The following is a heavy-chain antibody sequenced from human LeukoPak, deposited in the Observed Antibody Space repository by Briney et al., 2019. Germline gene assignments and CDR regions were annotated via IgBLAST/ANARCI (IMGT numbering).Heavy chain of an antibody. J-gene: IGHJ4*02. V-gene: IGHV1-2*06. D-gene: IGHD3-9*01. CDR2: INPNSGGT. Sequence: ASVKVSCKASGYTFTGYYMHWVRQAPGQGLEWMGRINPNSGGTYYAQKFQGRVTMTRDTSISTAYMELSRLRSDDTAVYYCARARGLRYFDWGDYFDYWGQGTLVTVSS. CDR1: GYTFTGYY. CDR3: ARARGLRYFDWGDYFDY.